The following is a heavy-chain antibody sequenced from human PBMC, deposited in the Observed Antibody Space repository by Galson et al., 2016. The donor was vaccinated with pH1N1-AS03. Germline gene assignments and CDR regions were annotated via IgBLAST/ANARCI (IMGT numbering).Heavy chain of an antibody. CDR3: ARLSGMVPTEYYFAS. D-gene: IGHD3-3*01. J-gene: IGHJ4*02. Sequence: SLRLSCAASGFTFGTFAMSWVRRAPGKGLEWVSLIRGTSQITYYADSVKGRFTISKDNSKSTLFLQMNSLRAEDTAIYYCARLSGMVPTEYYFASWGQGTLVAVSS. CDR2: IRGTSQIT. V-gene: IGHV3-23*01. CDR1: GFTFGTFA.